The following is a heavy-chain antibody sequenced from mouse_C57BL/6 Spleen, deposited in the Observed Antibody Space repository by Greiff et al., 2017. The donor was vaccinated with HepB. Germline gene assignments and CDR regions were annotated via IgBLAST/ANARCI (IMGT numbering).Heavy chain of an antibody. Sequence: EVKLQESGPGLVKPSQSLSLTCSVTGYSITSGYYWNWIRQFPGNKLEWMGYISYDGSNNYNPSLKNRISITRDTSKNQFFLKLNSVTTEDTATYYCARDILLYDGYYGYFDVWGTGTTVTVSS. CDR1: GYSITSGYY. D-gene: IGHD2-3*01. CDR2: ISYDGSN. CDR3: ARDILLYDGYYGYFDV. J-gene: IGHJ1*03. V-gene: IGHV3-6*01.